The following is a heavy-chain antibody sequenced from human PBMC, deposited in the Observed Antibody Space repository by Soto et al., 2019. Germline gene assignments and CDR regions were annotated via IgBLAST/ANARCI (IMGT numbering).Heavy chain of an antibody. CDR1: GFTVSSNY. V-gene: IGHV3-53*04. CDR2: IYSGGST. D-gene: IGHD6-6*01. CDR3: ARYSSSPAYYYYYYMDV. Sequence: EVQLVESGGGLVQPGGSLRLSCAASGFTVSSNYMSWVRQAPGKGLEWVSVIYSGGSTYYADSVKGRFTISRHNSKNTLYLQMNSLRAEDTAVYYCARYSSSPAYYYYYYMDVWGKGNTVTVSS. J-gene: IGHJ6*03.